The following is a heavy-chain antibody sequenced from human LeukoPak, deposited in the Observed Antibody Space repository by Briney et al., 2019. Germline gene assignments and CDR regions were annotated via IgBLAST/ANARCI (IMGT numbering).Heavy chain of an antibody. D-gene: IGHD2-2*01. CDR1: GGTFRSYA. CDR3: ASTPTSDIVVVPADY. Sequence: SVKVSCKASGGTFRSYAISWVRQAPGQGLEWMGNIIPILRIANYAQKFQGRVTITADKSTSTAYMELSSLRSEDTAVYYCASTPTSDIVVVPADYWGQGTLVTVSS. CDR2: IIPILRIA. V-gene: IGHV1-69*04. J-gene: IGHJ4*02.